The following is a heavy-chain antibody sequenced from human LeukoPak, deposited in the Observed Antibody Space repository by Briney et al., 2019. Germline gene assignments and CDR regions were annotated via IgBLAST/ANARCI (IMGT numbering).Heavy chain of an antibody. J-gene: IGHJ4*02. V-gene: IGHV3-48*01. CDR3: ARGSTYYDSSGQVPFDY. CDR1: GFTFSTYS. CDR2: ISSSSSTI. D-gene: IGHD3-22*01. Sequence: HPGGSLGLSCAASGFTFSTYSMNWVRQAPGKGLEWVSYISSSSSTIYYADSVKGRFTISRDNAKNSLYLQMNSLRAEDTAVYYCARGSTYYDSSGQVPFDYWGQGTLVTVSS.